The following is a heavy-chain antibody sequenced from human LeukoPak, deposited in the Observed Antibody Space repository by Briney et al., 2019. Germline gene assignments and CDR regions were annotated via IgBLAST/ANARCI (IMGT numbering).Heavy chain of an antibody. CDR1: GFTFSSYG. CDR3: AKDLQWLVLGKNWFDP. D-gene: IGHD6-19*01. V-gene: IGHV3-23*01. J-gene: IGHJ5*02. Sequence: GGSQRLSCAASGFTFSSYGMSWVRQAPGKGLEWVSVISGSGGSTYYADSVKGRFTISRDNSKNTLYLQMNSLRAEDTAVYYCAKDLQWLVLGKNWFDPWGQGTLVTVSS. CDR2: ISGSGGST.